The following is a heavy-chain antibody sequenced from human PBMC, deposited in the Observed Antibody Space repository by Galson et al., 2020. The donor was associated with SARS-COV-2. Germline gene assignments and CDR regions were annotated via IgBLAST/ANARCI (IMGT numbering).Heavy chain of an antibody. J-gene: IGHJ4*02. CDR1: GYTFTTNG. D-gene: IGHD3-10*01. Sequence: GESLKISCKPSGYTFTTNGISWVRQAPGQGLEWMGWISTNSGKTNYAQKLQGRVSMTRDTSTSTAYMELGSLRSDDTAVYYCARDVNYRFDNWGQGTLVTVSS. CDR2: ISTNSGKT. V-gene: IGHV1-18*01. CDR3: ARDVNYRFDN.